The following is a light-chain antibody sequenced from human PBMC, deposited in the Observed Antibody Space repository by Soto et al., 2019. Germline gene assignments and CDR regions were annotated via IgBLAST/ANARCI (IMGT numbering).Light chain of an antibody. J-gene: IGLJ1*01. V-gene: IGLV1-40*01. CDR2: GNS. CDR1: SSNSRAGYA. CDR3: QSYDSSLSGYV. Sequence: QSLLTQPPSVSWAPGQRVTISCTVSSSNSRAGYAVHWYQQLPGSAPKLRIYGNSGRPSGVPDRSSGSKSGTSASLAITGLQAEDEADYSCQSYDSSLSGYVFGPGTKVTVL.